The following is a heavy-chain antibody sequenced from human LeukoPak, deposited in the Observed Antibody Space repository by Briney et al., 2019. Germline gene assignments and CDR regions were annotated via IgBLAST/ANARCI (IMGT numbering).Heavy chain of an antibody. J-gene: IGHJ5*02. CDR3: TRHLTTMIVVVSGINRFVP. CDR1: GGSISSSSYY. D-gene: IGHD3-22*01. V-gene: IGHV4-39*01. Sequence: PSGTLSLTCTVSGGSISSSSYYWGWLRQPPGKGLEWIGSIYYSGSTYYNPALKSPVTISVGTAKNQSSLMLSSGSAGDTAVYYWTRHLTTMIVVVSGINRFVPTGQGALVTVSS. CDR2: IYYSGST.